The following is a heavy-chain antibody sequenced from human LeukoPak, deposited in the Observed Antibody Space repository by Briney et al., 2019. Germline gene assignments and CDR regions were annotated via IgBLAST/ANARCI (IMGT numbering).Heavy chain of an antibody. D-gene: IGHD3/OR15-3a*01. J-gene: IGHJ4*02. Sequence: GGSLRLSCAASGFTFNNYWMSWVRQAPGKGLEWVANIKQDGSEKYYVDSVKGRFTISRDNAKNSVYLQMNSLRVEDTAVYYCARGTGIYWGQGTLVTVSS. CDR1: GFTFNNYW. CDR2: IKQDGSEK. CDR3: ARGTGIY. V-gene: IGHV3-7*01.